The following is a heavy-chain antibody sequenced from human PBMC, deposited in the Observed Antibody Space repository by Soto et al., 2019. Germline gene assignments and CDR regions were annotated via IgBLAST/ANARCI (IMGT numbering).Heavy chain of an antibody. J-gene: IGHJ6*02. CDR3: ARVGDYDILTGYYRRYYYYGMDV. Sequence: GASVNVSCKSSGGTFSSYSISWVRQAPGQGLECMGWIIPIFGTANYAQKFQGRVTITADESTSTAYMELSSLRSEDTAVYYCARVGDYDILTGYYRRYYYYGMDVWGQGTTVTVSS. V-gene: IGHV1-69*13. D-gene: IGHD3-9*01. CDR2: IIPIFGTA. CDR1: GGTFSSYS.